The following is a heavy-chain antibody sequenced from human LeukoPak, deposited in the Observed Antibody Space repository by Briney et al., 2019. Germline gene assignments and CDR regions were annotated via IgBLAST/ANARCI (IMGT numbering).Heavy chain of an antibody. Sequence: SETLSLTCAVYGGSFSGYYWSWIRQPPGKGLEWIGEINHSGSTNYNPSLKSRVTISVDTSKNQFSLKLSSVTAADTAVYYCARGKEVVRAANNWFDPWGQGTLVTVSS. CDR2: INHSGST. J-gene: IGHJ5*02. V-gene: IGHV4-34*01. D-gene: IGHD2-2*01. CDR3: ARGKEVVRAANNWFDP. CDR1: GGSFSGYY.